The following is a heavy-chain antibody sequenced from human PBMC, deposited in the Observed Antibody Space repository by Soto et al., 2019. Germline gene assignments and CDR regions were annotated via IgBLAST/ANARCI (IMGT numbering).Heavy chain of an antibody. CDR3: ARDHWPKSTVVTPALDY. CDR2: ISYDGSKK. CDR1: GFIFSSYA. V-gene: IGHV3-30-3*01. Sequence: QVPLVESGGDVVQPGRSLRLSCAASGFIFSSYAMHWVRQAPGKGLEWVALISYDGSKKYYADSVKGRVTISRDNSKDTLYLQMNSLRAEDTAVFYCARDHWPKSTVVTPALDYWGQGTLVTVSS. D-gene: IGHD2-21*02. J-gene: IGHJ4*02.